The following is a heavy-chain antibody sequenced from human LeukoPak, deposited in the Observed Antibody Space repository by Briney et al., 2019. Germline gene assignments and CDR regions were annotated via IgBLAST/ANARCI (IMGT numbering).Heavy chain of an antibody. CDR3: ARSLPSDYYGSGSHDY. J-gene: IGHJ4*02. D-gene: IGHD3-10*01. Sequence: SETLSLTCTVSGGSVSSGSYYWSWIRQPPGKGLEWIGYIYYSGSTNYNPSLKSRVTISVDTSKNQFSLKLSSVTAADTAAYYCARSLPSDYYGSGSHDYWGQGTLVTVSS. CDR2: IYYSGST. CDR1: GGSVSSGSYY. V-gene: IGHV4-61*01.